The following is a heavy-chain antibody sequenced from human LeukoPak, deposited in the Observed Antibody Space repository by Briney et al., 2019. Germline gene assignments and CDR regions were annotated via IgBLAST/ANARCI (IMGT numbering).Heavy chain of an antibody. J-gene: IGHJ4*02. D-gene: IGHD4-23*01. CDR1: GFTFSSYE. Sequence: GGSLRLSCAASGFTFSSYEMNWVRQAPGKGLEWVSYISLSGSDTYYADSVTGRFTISRDNAKNSLYLQMNSLRAEDTAVYYCARDYGGSSPFDYWGQGTLVTVSS. CDR2: ISLSGSDT. V-gene: IGHV3-48*03. CDR3: ARDYGGSSPFDY.